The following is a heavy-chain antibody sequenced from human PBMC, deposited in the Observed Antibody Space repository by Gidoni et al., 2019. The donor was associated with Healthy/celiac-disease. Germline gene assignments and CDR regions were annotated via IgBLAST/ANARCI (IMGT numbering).Heavy chain of an antibody. J-gene: IGHJ4*02. V-gene: IGHV3-23*01. Sequence: EVQLLESGGGLVQPGGSLRLSGAASGFPFSSYALSWVRQAPGKGLEWVSAISGSGGSTYYADSVKGRFTISIDNSKNTLYLQMNSLRAEDTAVYYCAKEEYCSGGSCYSHLFDYWGQGTLVTVSS. D-gene: IGHD2-15*01. CDR2: ISGSGGST. CDR3: AKEEYCSGGSCYSHLFDY. CDR1: GFPFSSYA.